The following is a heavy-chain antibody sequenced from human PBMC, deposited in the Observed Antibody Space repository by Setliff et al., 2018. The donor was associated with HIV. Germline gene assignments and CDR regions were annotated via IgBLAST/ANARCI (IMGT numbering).Heavy chain of an antibody. CDR1: GYTVTTYG. D-gene: IGHD6-13*01. CDR2: VITILDIT. V-gene: IGHV1-69*10. Sequence: SVKVSCKASGYTVTTYGISWVRQAPGQGLEWMGQVITILDITSYAQKFQGRVTITADESTSTAYMELSSLSSEDTAVYYCARDQTGVAAAAFGGGSAWSDEGFDIWGQGTMVTVSS. CDR3: ARDQTGVAAAAFGGGSAWSDEGFDI. J-gene: IGHJ3*02.